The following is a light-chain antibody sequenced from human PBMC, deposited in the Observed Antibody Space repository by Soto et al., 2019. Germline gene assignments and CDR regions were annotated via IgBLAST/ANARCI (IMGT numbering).Light chain of an antibody. Sequence: ALTQPASVSGSPGQSITISCTGISADVSTSNFVSWYQHHPGKGPRLILYDFTHRPSGISDRFSGSKSGDTASLTISGLRAEDEADYYCASYRSGPLYVFGAGTKVTVL. CDR2: DFT. V-gene: IGLV2-14*03. CDR1: SADVSTSNF. CDR3: ASYRSGPLYV. J-gene: IGLJ1*01.